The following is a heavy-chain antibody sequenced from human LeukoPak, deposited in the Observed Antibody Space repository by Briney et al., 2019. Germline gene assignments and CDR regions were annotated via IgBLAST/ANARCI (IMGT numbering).Heavy chain of an antibody. CDR1: GGSFSGYY. D-gene: IGHD3-22*01. Sequence: SETLSLTCAVYGGSFSGYYWSWIRQPPGKGLEWIGEINHSGSTIYNPSLKSRVTISVDTSKNQFSLKLSSVTAADTAVYYCARHSKYYYDSSGSYVGYFQHWGQGTLVTVSS. J-gene: IGHJ1*01. CDR3: ARHSKYYYDSSGSYVGYFQH. CDR2: INHSGST. V-gene: IGHV4-34*01.